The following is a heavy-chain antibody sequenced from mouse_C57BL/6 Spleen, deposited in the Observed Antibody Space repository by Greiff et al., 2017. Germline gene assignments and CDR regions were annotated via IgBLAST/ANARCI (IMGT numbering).Heavy chain of an antibody. CDR1: GYTFTSYW. CDR3: ARSTTVVAPGFAY. V-gene: IGHV1-55*01. J-gene: IGHJ3*01. CDR2: IYPGSGST. Sequence: VQLQQPGAELVKPGASVKMSCKASGYTFTSYWITWVKQRPGQGLEWIGDIYPGSGSTNYNEKFKGKATLTADKSSSTAYMQLSSLTSEDSAVYFCARSTTVVAPGFAYWGQGTLVTVSA. D-gene: IGHD1-1*01.